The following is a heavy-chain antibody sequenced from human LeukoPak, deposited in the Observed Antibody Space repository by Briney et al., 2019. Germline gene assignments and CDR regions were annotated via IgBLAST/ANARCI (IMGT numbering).Heavy chain of an antibody. V-gene: IGHV4-38-2*02. CDR3: ARDVMTTVNLDY. CDR2: IYHSGST. CDR1: GYSISSGYY. J-gene: IGHJ4*02. Sequence: PSETLSLTCTVPGYSISSGYYWGWIRQPPGKGLEWIGSIYHSGSTYYNPSHKSRVTISVDTSKNQFSLKLSSVTAADTAVYYCARDVMTTVNLDYWGQGTLVTVSS. D-gene: IGHD4-11*01.